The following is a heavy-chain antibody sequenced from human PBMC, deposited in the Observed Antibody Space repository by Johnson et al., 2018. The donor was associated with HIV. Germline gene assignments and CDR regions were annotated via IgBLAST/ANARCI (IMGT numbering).Heavy chain of an antibody. CDR2: ISWNSGSI. Sequence: VQLVESGGGLVQPGGSLRLSCAASGFTFSNAWMSWVRQAPGKGLEWVSGISWNSGSIGYADSVKGRFTISRDNAKNSLFLQMNSLRAEDTAVYYCARELIVGATNAFDIWGQGTMVTVSS. CDR3: ARELIVGATNAFDI. V-gene: IGHV3-48*04. J-gene: IGHJ3*02. CDR1: GFTFSNAW. D-gene: IGHD1-26*01.